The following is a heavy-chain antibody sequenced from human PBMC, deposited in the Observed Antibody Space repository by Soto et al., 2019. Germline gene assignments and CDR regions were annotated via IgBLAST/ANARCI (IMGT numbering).Heavy chain of an antibody. J-gene: IGHJ4*02. CDR1: GFTFSSYG. Sequence: GGSLRLSCAASGFTFSSYGMHWVRQAPGKGLEWVAVISYDGSNKYYADSVKGRFTISRDNSKNTLYLQMNSLRAEDTAVYYCAKALDYWGQGTLVTVSS. CDR2: ISYDGSNK. V-gene: IGHV3-30*18. CDR3: AKALDY.